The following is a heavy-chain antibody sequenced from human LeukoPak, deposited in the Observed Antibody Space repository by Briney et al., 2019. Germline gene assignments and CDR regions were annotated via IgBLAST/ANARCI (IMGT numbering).Heavy chain of an antibody. CDR2: INPNSGGT. D-gene: IGHD3-10*01. Sequence: ASVKVSCKASGYTFTGYYMHWVRQAPGQGLEWMGWINPNSGGTNYAQKFQGRVTMTRDTSTSTAYMELSRLRSDDTAVYYCARGTSMVRGVIYAFDIWGQGTMVTVSS. J-gene: IGHJ3*02. V-gene: IGHV1-2*02. CDR1: GYTFTGYY. CDR3: ARGTSMVRGVIYAFDI.